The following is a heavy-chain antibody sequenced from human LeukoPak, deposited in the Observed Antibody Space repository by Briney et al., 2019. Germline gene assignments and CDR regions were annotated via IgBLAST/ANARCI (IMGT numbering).Heavy chain of an antibody. CDR3: ARATPRGTMVRGVIKGVDWFDP. J-gene: IGHJ5*02. Sequence: SETLSLTCTVSGGSISSGSYYWSWIRQPAGKGLEWIGRIYISGSTNYNPSLKSRVTISVDTSKNQFSLKLSSVTAADTAVYYCARATPRGTMVRGVIKGVDWFDPWGQGTLVTVSS. CDR2: IYISGST. D-gene: IGHD3-10*01. V-gene: IGHV4-61*02. CDR1: GGSISSGSYY.